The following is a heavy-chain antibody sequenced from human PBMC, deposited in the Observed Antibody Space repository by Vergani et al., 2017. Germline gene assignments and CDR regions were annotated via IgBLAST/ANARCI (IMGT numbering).Heavy chain of an antibody. V-gene: IGHV3-30*03. CDR1: GFTFSDYG. D-gene: IGHD3-22*01. CDR3: ARFLLDSGGYYSSDY. J-gene: IGHJ4*02. Sequence: QVQLVESGGGVVQPGRSLRLSCAASGFTFSDYGIHWVRQAPGKGLEWVAVISYDGSQKDYADSVKGRFTISRDNSKNTLYLQMNSLRAEDTAVYYCARFLLDSGGYYSSDYWGQGTLVTVSS. CDR2: ISYDGSQK.